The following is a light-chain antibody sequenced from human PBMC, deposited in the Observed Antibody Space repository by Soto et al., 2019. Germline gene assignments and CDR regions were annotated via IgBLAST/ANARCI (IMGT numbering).Light chain of an antibody. V-gene: IGKV1-5*03. CDR3: QQYNNYGSWT. Sequence: DIQMTQSPSTLPASVGDRVTITCRASQSISAGLAWYQQKPGKAPKLLIYKASSLESGVPSRFSGSGSGTEFTLTISSLQPDDFATYYCQQYNNYGSWTFGQGTKVEIK. CDR1: QSISAG. CDR2: KAS. J-gene: IGKJ1*01.